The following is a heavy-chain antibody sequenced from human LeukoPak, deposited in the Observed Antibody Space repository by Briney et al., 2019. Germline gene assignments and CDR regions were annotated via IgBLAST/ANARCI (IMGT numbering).Heavy chain of an antibody. CDR2: ISAYNGNT. CDR3: AREYCSSTSCYVYYFDY. Sequence: ASVKVSCKASGYTFTSYGISWVRQAPGQGLEWMGWISAYNGNTNYARKLQGRVTMTTDTSTSTAYMELRSLRSDDTAVYYCAREYCSSTSCYVYYFDYWGQGTLVTVSS. V-gene: IGHV1-18*01. D-gene: IGHD2-2*01. CDR1: GYTFTSYG. J-gene: IGHJ4*02.